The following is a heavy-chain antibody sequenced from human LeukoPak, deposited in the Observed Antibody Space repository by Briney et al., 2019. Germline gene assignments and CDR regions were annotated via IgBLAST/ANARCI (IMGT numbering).Heavy chain of an antibody. V-gene: IGHV4-34*01. Sequence: SETLSLTCAVYGGSFSGYYWSWIRQPPGKGLEWIGEINHSGSTNYNPSLKSRVTISVDTSKNQFSLKLSSVTAADTAVYYCAGGLTPGMDWFDPWGQGTLVTVSS. CDR1: GGSFSGYY. J-gene: IGHJ5*02. CDR3: AGGLTPGMDWFDP. CDR2: INHSGST. D-gene: IGHD1-14*01.